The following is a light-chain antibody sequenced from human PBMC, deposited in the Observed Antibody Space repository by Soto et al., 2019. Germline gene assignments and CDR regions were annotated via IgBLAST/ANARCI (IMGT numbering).Light chain of an antibody. J-gene: IGLJ2*01. V-gene: IGLV3-21*02. CDR3: QVWDGSSDQVV. CDR1: NIGDKS. CDR2: DDT. Sequence: SYELTQPPSVSVAPGQTARITCGGHNIGDKSVHWYQQRPGQAPVLVVYDDTDRPSGIPERFSGSNSGDTVTLTISRVAAGDEADYYCQVWDGSSDQVVFGGGTKLTVL.